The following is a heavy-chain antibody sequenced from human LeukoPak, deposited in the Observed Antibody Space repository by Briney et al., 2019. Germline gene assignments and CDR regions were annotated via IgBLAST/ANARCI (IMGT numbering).Heavy chain of an antibody. J-gene: IGHJ6*02. CDR1: GYTFTGYY. D-gene: IGHD3-3*01. Sequence: ASVKVSCKASGYTFTGYYMHWVRQAPGQGLEWMGWINPNSGGTNYAQKFQGWVTMTRDTSISTAYMELSRLRSDDTAVYYCARGSHLEWLLYRQLEYGTDVWGQGTTVTVSS. CDR2: INPNSGGT. V-gene: IGHV1-2*04. CDR3: ARGSHLEWLLYRQLEYGTDV.